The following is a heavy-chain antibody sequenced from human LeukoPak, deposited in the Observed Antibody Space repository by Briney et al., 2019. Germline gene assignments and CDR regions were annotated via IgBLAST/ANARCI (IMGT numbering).Heavy chain of an antibody. Sequence: PGRSLRLSCAASGFTFSSYWMSWVRQAPGKGLDWVSAISGSGGSTYYADSVKGRFTISRDNSKSTLYLQMNSLRVEDTALYYCANRGPDMGRSAWFSGDYFDFWGQGALVTVSS. J-gene: IGHJ4*02. V-gene: IGHV3-23*01. CDR1: GFTFSSYW. D-gene: IGHD6-19*01. CDR2: ISGSGGST. CDR3: ANRGPDMGRSAWFSGDYFDF.